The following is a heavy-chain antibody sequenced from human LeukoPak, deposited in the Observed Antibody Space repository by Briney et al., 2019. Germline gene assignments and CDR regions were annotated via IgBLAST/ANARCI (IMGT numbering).Heavy chain of an antibody. CDR1: GFTVSNFF. D-gene: IGHD3-16*01. Sequence: GGSLKLSCEASGFTVSNFFMIWVRQAPGKGLECVSVLYSGGITNYADSVKGRFTISRDNSKNTLFLHMTSLTTEDTAIYYCARSTITSGGAVDYWGQGTLVTVSS. CDR3: ARSTITSGGAVDY. J-gene: IGHJ4*02. V-gene: IGHV3-66*02. CDR2: LYSGGIT.